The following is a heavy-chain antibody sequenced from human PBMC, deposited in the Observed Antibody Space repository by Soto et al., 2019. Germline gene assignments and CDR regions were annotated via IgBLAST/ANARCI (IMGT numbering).Heavy chain of an antibody. CDR1: GYTFTSYG. CDR3: ARVGRGDWHYCYMDV. V-gene: IGHV1-18*01. CDR2: ISAYNGNT. Sequence: QVQLVQSGAEVKKPGASVKVSCKASGYTFTSYGISWVRQAPGQGLEWMGWISAYNGNTNYAQKLQGIVTMTTDTSTSTCYMELRSLRSGDTAVYYCARVGRGDWHYCYMDVWGKGTTVTVSS. J-gene: IGHJ6*03. D-gene: IGHD2-21*02.